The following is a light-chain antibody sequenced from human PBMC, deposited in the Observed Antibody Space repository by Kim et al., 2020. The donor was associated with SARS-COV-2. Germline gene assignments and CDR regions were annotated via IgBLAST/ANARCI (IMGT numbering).Light chain of an antibody. Sequence: SASVGDRVTSTCRASQSISYSLAWYQQKPGEAPKLLIYMASTLEGGVPSRFSGSGSGTEFARTISSLQPDDFATYYCQQYNSFWNFGQGTKVDIK. V-gene: IGKV1-5*03. J-gene: IGKJ1*01. CDR1: QSISYS. CDR3: QQYNSFWN. CDR2: MAS.